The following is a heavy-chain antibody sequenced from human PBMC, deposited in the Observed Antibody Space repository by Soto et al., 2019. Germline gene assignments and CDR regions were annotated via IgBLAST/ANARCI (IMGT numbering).Heavy chain of an antibody. J-gene: IGHJ4*02. V-gene: IGHV3-23*01. Sequence: PXEFMSLSFAAPGFTFSSYAMSWVRQAPGKGLEWVSAISGSGGSTYYADSVKGRLTISRDNSKNTLYLQMNSLRAEDTAVYYCAKSRGIVVVPPARWGQGTLVTVSS. CDR3: AKSRGIVVVPPAR. CDR1: GFTFSSYA. CDR2: ISGSGGST. D-gene: IGHD2-2*01.